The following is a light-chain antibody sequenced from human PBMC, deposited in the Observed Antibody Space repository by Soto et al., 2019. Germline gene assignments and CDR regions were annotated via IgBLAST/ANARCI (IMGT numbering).Light chain of an antibody. CDR3: SSYTTTSTLV. J-gene: IGLJ3*02. CDR1: SNNIGNYNF. Sequence: QSALTQPASVSGSPGQSITISCTGTSNNIGNYNFVSWYQHHPGKAPKLMIYEVSNRPSGVSNRFSGSKSGNTASLTISGLQADDEADYYCSSYTTTSTLVFGGGTKLTVL. V-gene: IGLV2-14*01. CDR2: EVS.